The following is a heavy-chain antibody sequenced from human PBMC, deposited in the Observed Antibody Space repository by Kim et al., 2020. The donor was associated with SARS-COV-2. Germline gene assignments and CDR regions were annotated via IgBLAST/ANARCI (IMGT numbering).Heavy chain of an antibody. V-gene: IGHV1-18*04. D-gene: IGHD3-9*01. CDR1: GYTFTSYG. J-gene: IGHJ4*02. CDR2: ISAYNGNT. Sequence: ASVKVSCKASGYTFTSYGISWVRQAPGQGLEWMGWISAYNGNTNYAQKLQGRVTMTTDTSTSTAYMELRSLRSDDTAVYYCARDRELRYFDWLQPVVARDYWGQGTLVTVSS. CDR3: ARDRELRYFDWLQPVVARDY.